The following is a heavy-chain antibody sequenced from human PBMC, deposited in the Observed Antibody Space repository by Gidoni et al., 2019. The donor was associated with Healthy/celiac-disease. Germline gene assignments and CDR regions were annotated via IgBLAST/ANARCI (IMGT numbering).Heavy chain of an antibody. D-gene: IGHD3-10*01. J-gene: IGHJ4*02. Sequence: QVQLQQWGAGLLKPSETLSLTCAVYGGSFSGYYWSWIRQPPGKGLEWIGEINHSGSTNYNPSLKSRVTISVDTSKNQFSLKLSSVTAADTAVYYCARGEKRFRARTTAYFDYWGQGTLVTVSS. V-gene: IGHV4-34*01. CDR2: INHSGST. CDR3: ARGEKRFRARTTAYFDY. CDR1: GGSFSGYY.